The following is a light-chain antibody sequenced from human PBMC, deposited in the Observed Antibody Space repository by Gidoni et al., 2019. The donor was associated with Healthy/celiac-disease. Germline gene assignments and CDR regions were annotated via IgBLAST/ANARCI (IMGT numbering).Light chain of an antibody. V-gene: IGLV2-8*01. CDR1: SSDVGGYNY. CDR2: EVS. Sequence: QSALTQPHSASGSPGQTVTISCTGTSSDVGGYNYVSWYQQHPGKAPKLMISEVSKRPSGVPDRFSGSTSGNTASLTVSGLQAEDEADYYCSSYAGSNNFVFGTGTKVTVL. J-gene: IGLJ1*01. CDR3: SSYAGSNNFV.